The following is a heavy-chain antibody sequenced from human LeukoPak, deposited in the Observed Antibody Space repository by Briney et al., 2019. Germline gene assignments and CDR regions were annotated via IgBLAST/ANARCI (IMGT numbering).Heavy chain of an antibody. CDR1: DGSFSGYY. D-gene: IGHD3-10*01. V-gene: IGHV4-34*01. CDR2: INHSGST. Sequence: SETLSLTCAVYDGSFSGYYWSWIRQPPGKELEWIGEINHSGSTNYNPSLKSRVTISLDTSKSQFSLKVSSVTAADTAVYYCATRRFGELTYWGQGTLVTVSS. J-gene: IGHJ4*02. CDR3: ATRRFGELTY.